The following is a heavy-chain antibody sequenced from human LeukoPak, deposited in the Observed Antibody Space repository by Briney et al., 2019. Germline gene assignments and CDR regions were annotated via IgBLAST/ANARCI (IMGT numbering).Heavy chain of an antibody. D-gene: IGHD6-19*01. J-gene: IGHJ4*02. V-gene: IGHV4-59*01. CDR2: IYYSGST. CDR3: ARAYSSGWYADYFDY. Sequence: SETLSLTCTVSGGSISSYYWSWIRQPPGKGLEWIGYIYYSGSTNYNPSLKSRVTISVDTSKNQFSLKLSSVTAADTAVYYCARAYSSGWYADYFDYWGQGTLVTVSS. CDR1: GGSISSYY.